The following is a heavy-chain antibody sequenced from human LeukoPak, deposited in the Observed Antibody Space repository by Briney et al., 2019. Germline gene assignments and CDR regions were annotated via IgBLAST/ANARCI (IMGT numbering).Heavy chain of an antibody. CDR2: IYHSGST. Sequence: SETLSLTCTVSGYSISSGGYSWSWIRQPPGKGLEWIGYIYHSGSTYYNPSLKSRVTISVDRSKNQFSLKLSSVTAADTAVYYCARDSSGWRGYFDYWGQGTLVTVSS. D-gene: IGHD3-22*01. J-gene: IGHJ4*02. CDR3: ARDSSGWRGYFDY. CDR1: GYSISSGGYS. V-gene: IGHV4-30-2*01.